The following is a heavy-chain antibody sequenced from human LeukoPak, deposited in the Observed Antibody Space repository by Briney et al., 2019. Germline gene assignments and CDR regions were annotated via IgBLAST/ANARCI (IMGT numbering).Heavy chain of an antibody. J-gene: IGHJ4*02. D-gene: IGHD3-16*02. Sequence: GGSLRLSCAASGFTFSSYAMSWVRQAPGKGLEWVSAISGSGGSTYYADSVKGRFTISRDNSKNTLYLQMNSLRAEDTAVYYCAKDRVYGYVWGSYRFFDYWGQGTLVTVSS. CDR2: ISGSGGST. CDR3: AKDRVYGYVWGSYRFFDY. CDR1: GFTFSSYA. V-gene: IGHV3-23*01.